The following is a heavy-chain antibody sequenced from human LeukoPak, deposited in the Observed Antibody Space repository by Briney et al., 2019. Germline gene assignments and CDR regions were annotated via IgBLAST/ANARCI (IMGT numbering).Heavy chain of an antibody. V-gene: IGHV3-48*03. Sequence: GGSLRLSCAASGFTFSSYEMNWVRQAPGKGLEWVSYISSSDSTIYYADSVKGRFTISRDNAKNSLYLQMNSLRAEDTAVYYCARDREGYYYYGMDVWGQGTTVTVSS. CDR3: ARDREGYYYYGMDV. CDR1: GFTFSSYE. J-gene: IGHJ6*02. D-gene: IGHD5-24*01. CDR2: ISSSDSTI.